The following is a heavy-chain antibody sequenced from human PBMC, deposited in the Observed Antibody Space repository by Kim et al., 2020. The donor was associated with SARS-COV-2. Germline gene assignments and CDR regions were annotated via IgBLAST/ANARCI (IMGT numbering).Heavy chain of an antibody. J-gene: IGHJ4*02. Sequence: SETLSLTCTVSGGSISSSSYYWGWIRQPPGKGLEWIGSIYYSGSTYYNPSLKSRVTISVDTSKNQFSLKLSSVTAADTAVYYCANLIAAAGNLIDYWGQGTLVTVSS. CDR1: GGSISSSSYY. V-gene: IGHV4-39*01. CDR3: ANLIAAAGNLIDY. D-gene: IGHD6-13*01. CDR2: IYYSGST.